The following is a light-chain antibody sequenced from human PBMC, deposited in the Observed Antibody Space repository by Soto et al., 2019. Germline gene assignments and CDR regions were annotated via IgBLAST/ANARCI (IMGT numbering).Light chain of an antibody. CDR1: QSISSW. V-gene: IGKV1-5*03. CDR2: KAS. CDR3: QQYNGYPWT. Sequence: DIPMTQSPSTLSASVGDRVTITCRASQSISSWLAWYQQKPGKAPKVLIYKASNLESGVPSRFSGTGSGTEFTLTISSLQPVDFATYYCQQYNGYPWTFGQGTKVEIK. J-gene: IGKJ1*01.